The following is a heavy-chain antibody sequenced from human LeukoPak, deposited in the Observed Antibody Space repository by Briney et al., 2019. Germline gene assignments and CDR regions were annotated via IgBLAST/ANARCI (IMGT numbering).Heavy chain of an antibody. Sequence: ASVKVSCKASGYTFTGYYLHWVRQAPGQGLEWMGWIIPKSGGTKYAQKLQGRVTMTRDTSISTAYMELSRLRFDDTAVCYCARVGADSSWIDYWGQGTLVTVSS. CDR1: GYTFTGYY. D-gene: IGHD6-13*01. CDR2: IIPKSGGT. J-gene: IGHJ4*02. V-gene: IGHV1-2*02. CDR3: ARVGADSSWIDY.